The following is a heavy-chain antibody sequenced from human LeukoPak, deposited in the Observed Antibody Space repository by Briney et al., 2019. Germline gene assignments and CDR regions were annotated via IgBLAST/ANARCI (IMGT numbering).Heavy chain of an antibody. V-gene: IGHV1-2*02. CDR2: IYPNSGGT. CDR3: ARDGGSYFFDY. J-gene: IGHJ4*02. D-gene: IGHD1-26*01. Sequence: ASVKVSCTASAYTFTGYYMHWVRQAPGQGLEWMGWIYPNSGGTNYAQKFQGRVTMTRDTSISTAYMELRSLRSDDTAVYYCARDGGSYFFDYWGQGTLVTVSS. CDR1: AYTFTGYY.